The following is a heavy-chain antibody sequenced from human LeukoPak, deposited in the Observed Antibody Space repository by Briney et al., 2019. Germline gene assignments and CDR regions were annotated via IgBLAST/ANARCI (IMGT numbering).Heavy chain of an antibody. CDR3: ARDRGSIVGAHHYYYYMDV. CDR2: ITAYNGNT. Sequence: ASVKVSCKASGYTFTSYGISWVRQAPGQGLEWMGWITAYNGNTNYAQKLQGRVTMTTDTSTSTAYMELRSLRSDDTAVYYCARDRGSIVGAHHYYYYMDVWGKGTTVTVSS. D-gene: IGHD1-26*01. J-gene: IGHJ6*03. V-gene: IGHV1-18*01. CDR1: GYTFTSYG.